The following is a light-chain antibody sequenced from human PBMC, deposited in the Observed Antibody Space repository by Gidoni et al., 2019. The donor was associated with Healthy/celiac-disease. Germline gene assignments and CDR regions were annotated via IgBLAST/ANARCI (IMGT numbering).Light chain of an antibody. CDR1: QSLLHSNGYNY. CDR3: MQVLQPGP. J-gene: IGKJ1*01. V-gene: IGKV2-28*01. CDR2: LGS. Sequence: DIVMTQSPLSLPVTPGEPASISCRSSQSLLHSNGYNYLDWYLQKPGQSPQLLIYLGSNRAFGVSDRFSGSGSGKDFTLKISRVEAEDVGVYYCMQVLQPGPFGQGTKVEIK.